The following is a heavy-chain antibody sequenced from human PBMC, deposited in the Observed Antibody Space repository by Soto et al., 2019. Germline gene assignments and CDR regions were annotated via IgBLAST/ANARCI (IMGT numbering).Heavy chain of an antibody. D-gene: IGHD3-3*01. CDR3: ARGVFGVEGSGGWFDP. J-gene: IGHJ5*02. V-gene: IGHV4-4*02. Sequence: QVQLQESGPGLVKPSGTLSLTCAVSGGSISSSNWWSWVRQPPGKGLEWIGEIYYSGSTNYNPSLKSRVTLSVGKSKNQFSLKLSSVTAADTAVYYCARGVFGVEGSGGWFDPWGQGTLVTVSS. CDR1: GGSISSSNW. CDR2: IYYSGST.